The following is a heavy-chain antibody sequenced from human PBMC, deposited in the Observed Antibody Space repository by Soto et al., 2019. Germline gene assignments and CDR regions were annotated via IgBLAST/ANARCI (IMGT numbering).Heavy chain of an antibody. J-gene: IGHJ4*02. V-gene: IGHV3-23*01. D-gene: IGHD1-26*01. CDR1: GFTFSSYA. CDR2: ISGSGDST. CDR3: ARRGSGSYYDY. Sequence: EVQLLESGGGLVQPGGSLRLPCAASGFTFSSYAMRWVRQAPVKGLEWVSAISGSGDSTYYADSVKGRFTISRDNSKTTLYLQLNSLRAEDTAVYYCARRGSGSYYDYWGQGTLVTVSS.